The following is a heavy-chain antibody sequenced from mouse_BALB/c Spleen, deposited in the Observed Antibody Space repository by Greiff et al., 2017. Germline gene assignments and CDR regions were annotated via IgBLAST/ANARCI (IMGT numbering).Heavy chain of an antibody. J-gene: IGHJ4*01. CDR3: AREVITTVVDYAMDY. V-gene: IGHV2-6-7*01. Sequence: VKLMESGPGLVAPSQSLSITCTVSGFSLTGYGVNWVRQPPGKGLEWLGMIWGDGSTDYNSALKSRLSISKDNSKSQVFLKMNSLQTDDTARYYCAREVITTVVDYAMDYWGQGTSVTVSS. D-gene: IGHD1-1*01. CDR1: GFSLTGYG. CDR2: IWGDGST.